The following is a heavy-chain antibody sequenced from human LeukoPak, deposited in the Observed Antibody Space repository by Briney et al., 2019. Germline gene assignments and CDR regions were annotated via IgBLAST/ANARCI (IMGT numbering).Heavy chain of an antibody. V-gene: IGHV2-5*01. CDR1: GFSLSTSGVG. J-gene: IGHJ5*02. CDR2: IYWNDDK. D-gene: IGHD3-3*01. Sequence: SGPTLVNPTQTLTLTCTFSGFSLSTSGVGVGWIRQPPGKALEWHALIYWNDDKRYSPSLKSRLTITKDTSKNQVVLTMTNMDPVDTATYYCAHSFAASRFLEWPNWFDPWGQGTLVTVSS. CDR3: AHSFAASRFLEWPNWFDP.